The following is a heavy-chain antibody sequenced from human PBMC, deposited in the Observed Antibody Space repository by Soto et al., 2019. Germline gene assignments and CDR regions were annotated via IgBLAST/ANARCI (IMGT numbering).Heavy chain of an antibody. D-gene: IGHD2-15*01. Sequence: VASVKVSCKVSGYTLTELSMHWVRQAPGKGLEWMGGFDPEDGETIYAQKFQGRVTMTEDTSTDTAYMELSSLRSEDTAVYYCATDIVVVVAPYAFDIWGQGTMVTVSS. CDR1: GYTLTELS. J-gene: IGHJ3*02. CDR2: FDPEDGET. V-gene: IGHV1-24*01. CDR3: ATDIVVVVAPYAFDI.